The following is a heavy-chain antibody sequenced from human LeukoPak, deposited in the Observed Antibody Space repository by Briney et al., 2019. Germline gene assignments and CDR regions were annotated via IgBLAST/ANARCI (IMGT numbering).Heavy chain of an antibody. D-gene: IGHD3-22*01. V-gene: IGHV3-23*01. CDR1: GFIFSSYA. Sequence: QPGGSLRLSCAASGFIFSSYAMSWVRQAPGKGLEWVSAISGSGGSTYYADSVKGRFTISRDNSKNTLYLQMNSLRAEDTAVYYCAKDDSYGFYYYDSSGYPSWGQGTLVTVSS. CDR2: ISGSGGST. CDR3: AKDDSYGFYYYDSSGYPS. J-gene: IGHJ4*02.